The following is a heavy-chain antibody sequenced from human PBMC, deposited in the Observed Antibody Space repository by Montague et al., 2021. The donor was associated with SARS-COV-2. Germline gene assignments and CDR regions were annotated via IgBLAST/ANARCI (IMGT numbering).Heavy chain of an antibody. CDR3: ARSSYDNTGYPRGFDF. CDR2: ISHRGTA. J-gene: IGHJ4*02. CDR1: GASVSSTNR. V-gene: IGHV4-4*02. D-gene: IGHD3-22*01. Sequence: SETLSLTCTVSGASVSSTNRWSWVRQPPGKGLEWVGEISHRGTANYSPSLKSRATMSVDESGDQFFLKLSSVTAADTAVYYCARSSYDNTGYPRGFDFWGQGALVTVSS.